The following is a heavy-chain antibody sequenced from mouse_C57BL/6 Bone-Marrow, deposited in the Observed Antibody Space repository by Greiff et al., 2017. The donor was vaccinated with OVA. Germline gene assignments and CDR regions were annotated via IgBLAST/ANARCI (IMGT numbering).Heavy chain of an antibody. V-gene: IGHV1-80*01. CDR2: IYPGDGDT. D-gene: IGHD1-1*01. CDR1: GYAFSSYW. J-gene: IGHJ2*01. CDR3: ARSHYYYPHFDY. Sequence: VQLQQSGAELVKPGASVKISCKASGYAFSSYWMNWVKQRPGKGLEWIGQIYPGDGDTNYNGKFKGKATLTADKSSSTAYMQLSSLTSEDSAVYFCARSHYYYPHFDYWGQGTTLTVSS.